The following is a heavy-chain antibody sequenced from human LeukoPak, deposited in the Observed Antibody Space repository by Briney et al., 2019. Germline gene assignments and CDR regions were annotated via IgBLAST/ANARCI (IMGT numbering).Heavy chain of an antibody. CDR3: VQSGGMDV. CDR2: INSDGIST. CDR1: GFTFSRFS. J-gene: IGHJ6*02. Sequence: GSLRLSCAASGFTFSRFSMHWVREAPGKGLVWVSRINSDGISTNYADSVKGRFTISRDNSKNTLYLQMNSLRAEDTAVYYCVQSGGMDVWGQGTTVTVSS. V-gene: IGHV3-74*01.